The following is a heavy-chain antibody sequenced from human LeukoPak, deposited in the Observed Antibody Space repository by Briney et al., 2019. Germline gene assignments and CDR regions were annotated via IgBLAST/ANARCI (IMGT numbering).Heavy chain of an antibody. J-gene: IGHJ4*02. CDR2: IYYSGRT. CDR1: GGSISSSSYY. Sequence: SETLSLTCTVSGGSISSSSYYWGWTRQPPGKGLEGMGSIYYSGRTYYNPSLKSRVTISVDTSKNQFSLKLSSVTAADTAVYYCARHVHDYIWGSYRHGRYDYWGQGTLVTVSS. CDR3: ARHVHDYIWGSYRHGRYDY. D-gene: IGHD3-16*02. V-gene: IGHV4-39*01.